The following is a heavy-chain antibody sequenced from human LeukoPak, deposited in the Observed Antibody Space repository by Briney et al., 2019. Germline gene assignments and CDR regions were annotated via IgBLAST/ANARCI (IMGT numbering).Heavy chain of an antibody. D-gene: IGHD1-26*01. J-gene: IGHJ5*02. CDR3: AREVGSIPNLKS. CDR2: INPNSGGT. CDR1: GGTFSSYA. Sequence: ASVKVSCKASGGTFSSYAISWVRQAPGQGLEWMGWINPNSGGTNYAQKFQGRVTMTRDTSISTAYMDLSRLTSDDTAVYYCAREVGSIPNLKSWGQGTLVTVSS. V-gene: IGHV1-2*02.